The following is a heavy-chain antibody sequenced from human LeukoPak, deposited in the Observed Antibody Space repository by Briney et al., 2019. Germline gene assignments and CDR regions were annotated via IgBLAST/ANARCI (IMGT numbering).Heavy chain of an antibody. J-gene: IGHJ4*02. D-gene: IGHD2-15*01. CDR1: GFTFSSYG. V-gene: IGHV3-33*01. CDR3: ARGYCSGGSCYRYYFDY. CDR2: IWYDGSNK. Sequence: GRSLRLSCAASGFTFSSYGMHWVRQAPGKGLEWVAVIWYDGSNKYYADSVKGRFTISRDNSKNTLYLQMNSLRVEDTAVYYCARGYCSGGSCYRYYFDYWGQGTLVTVSS.